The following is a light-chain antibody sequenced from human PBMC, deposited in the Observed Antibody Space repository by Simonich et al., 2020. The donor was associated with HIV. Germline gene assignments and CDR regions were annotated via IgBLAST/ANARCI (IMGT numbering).Light chain of an antibody. CDR2: GAS. CDR1: QSVSSN. CDR3: QQYNNWLT. Sequence: EIVMTQSPATLSVSPGERATLPCRASQSVSSNLAWYQQKPCQAPRLLIYGASTRATGIPARFSGSGSGTEFTLTISSMQSEDFAVYCCQQYNNWLTFGGGTKVEIK. J-gene: IGKJ4*01. V-gene: IGKV3-15*01.